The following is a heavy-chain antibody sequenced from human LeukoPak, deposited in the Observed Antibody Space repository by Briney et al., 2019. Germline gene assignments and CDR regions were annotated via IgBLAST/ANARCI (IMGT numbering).Heavy chain of an antibody. J-gene: IGHJ4*02. CDR3: ARATHYYDSSGYYPLENYYFDY. Sequence: GGSLRLSCAASGFSFSSFEMNWVRQAPGKGLEWVSHISSGGTTIYYADSVKGRFTISRDNAKNSLYLQMNSLRAEDTAVYYCARATHYYDSSGYYPLENYYFDYWGQGTLVTVSS. D-gene: IGHD3-22*01. CDR2: ISSGGTTI. CDR1: GFSFSSFE. V-gene: IGHV3-48*03.